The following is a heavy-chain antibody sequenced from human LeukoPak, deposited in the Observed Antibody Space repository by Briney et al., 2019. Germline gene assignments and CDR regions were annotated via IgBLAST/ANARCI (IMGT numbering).Heavy chain of an antibody. CDR1: GFTFSSYS. J-gene: IGHJ6*02. CDR3: ARDTTVTPNYYYYYGMDV. V-gene: IGHV3-48*01. D-gene: IGHD4-17*01. CDR2: ISSSSSTI. Sequence: GGSLRLSCAASGFTFSSYSMNWVRQAPGKGLEWVSYISSSSSTIYYADSVKGRFTISRDNAKNSLYLQMNSLRAEDTAVYYCARDTTVTPNYYYYYGMDVWGQGTTVTVSS.